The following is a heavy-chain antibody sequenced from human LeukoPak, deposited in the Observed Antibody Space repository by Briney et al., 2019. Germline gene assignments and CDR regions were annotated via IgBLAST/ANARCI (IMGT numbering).Heavy chain of an antibody. V-gene: IGHV3-48*01. CDR1: GFTFSSYS. CDR3: AREVVPAAILSAFDI. D-gene: IGHD2-2*02. J-gene: IGHJ3*02. CDR2: ISSSSSTI. Sequence: GGSLRLSCAASGFTFSSYSMNWVRQAPGKGLEWVSYISSSSSTIYYADSVKGRFTISRDNAKNSLYLQMNSLRAEDTAVYYCAREVVPAAILSAFDIRGQGTMVTVSS.